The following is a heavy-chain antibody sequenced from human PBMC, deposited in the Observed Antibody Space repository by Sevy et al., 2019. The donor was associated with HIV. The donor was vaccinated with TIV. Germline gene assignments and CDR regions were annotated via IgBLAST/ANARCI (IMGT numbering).Heavy chain of an antibody. Sequence: SETLSLTCTVSGGSISNYYWNWIRQPPGKGLEWIGYIYYSGGTNYNPSLRSRVTMSADTSKNQLSLKLSFVTTADTAMYYCARGNSGSYGWFDPWGQGTLVTVSS. V-gene: IGHV4-59*01. CDR3: ARGNSGSYGWFDP. CDR1: GGSISNYY. J-gene: IGHJ5*02. D-gene: IGHD1-26*01. CDR2: IYYSGGT.